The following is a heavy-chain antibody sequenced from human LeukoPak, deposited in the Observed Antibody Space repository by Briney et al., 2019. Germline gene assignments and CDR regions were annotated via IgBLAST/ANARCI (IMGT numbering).Heavy chain of an antibody. CDR1: GGSISTSISY. CDR3: ARDWSYYGSGSSPDY. CDR2: IHYRGNT. J-gene: IGHJ4*02. Sequence: PSETLSLTCTVSGGSISTSISYWGWIRQPPGKGLEWIGNIHYRGNTYYNPSLKSRVTISVDTSRNQFSLKLNSVTAADTAVYYCARDWSYYGSGSSPDYWGQGILVTVPS. D-gene: IGHD3-10*01. V-gene: IGHV4-39*07.